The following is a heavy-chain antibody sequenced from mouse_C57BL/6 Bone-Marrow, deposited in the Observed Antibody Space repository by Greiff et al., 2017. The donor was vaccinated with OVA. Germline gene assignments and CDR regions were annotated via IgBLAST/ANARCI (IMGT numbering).Heavy chain of an antibody. CDR2: IDPSDSYT. CDR3: AITTVVATDY. CDR1: GYTFTSYW. Sequence: VQLQQPGAELVRPGTSVKLSCKASGYTFTSYWMHWVKQSPGQGLEWIGVIDPSDSYTNYNEKLKGKVTLSVDTSSSTTYLQLSSLTSEDSAVYYCAITTVVATDYWGQGTTLTVSS. V-gene: IGHV1-59*01. J-gene: IGHJ2*01. D-gene: IGHD1-1*01.